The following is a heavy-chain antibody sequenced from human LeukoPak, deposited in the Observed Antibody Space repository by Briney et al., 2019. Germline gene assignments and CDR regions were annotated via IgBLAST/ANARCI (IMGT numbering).Heavy chain of an antibody. Sequence: PSETLSLTCTVSGASISGSSHYFWGWIRQPPGKGLEWIGEINHSGSTNYNPSLKSRVTISVDTSKNQFSLKLSSVTAADTAVYYCARGPRTNTLSWIQLWSRPFDYWGQGTLVTVSS. J-gene: IGHJ4*02. CDR1: GASISGSSHYF. D-gene: IGHD5-18*01. CDR3: ARGPRTNTLSWIQLWSRPFDY. CDR2: INHSGST. V-gene: IGHV4-34*01.